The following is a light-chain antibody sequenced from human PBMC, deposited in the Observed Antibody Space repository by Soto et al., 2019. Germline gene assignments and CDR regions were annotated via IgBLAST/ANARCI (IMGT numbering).Light chain of an antibody. J-gene: IGLJ2*01. CDR1: SSDIGAGYR. CDR3: AAWDDSLSAVV. V-gene: IGLV1-40*01. Sequence: QAVVTQPPSVSGAPGERVTISCTGSSSDIGAGYRVRWYQQVPGTAPKLLIYKNSERPSGGLDRFSGSKSGTSASLAISGLRSEDEADYYCAAWDDSLSAVVFGGGTQLTVL. CDR2: KNS.